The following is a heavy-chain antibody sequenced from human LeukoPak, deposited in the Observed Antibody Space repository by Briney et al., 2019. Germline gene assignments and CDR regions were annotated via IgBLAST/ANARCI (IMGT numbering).Heavy chain of an antibody. CDR2: IYYSGST. Sequence: SETLSLTCTASGGSISSYYWSWIRQPPGKGLEWIGYIYYSGSTNYNPSLKSRVTISVDTSKNQFSLKLSSVTAADTAVYYCARDTMVRGVEGGDYWGQGTLVTVSS. CDR1: GGSISSYY. V-gene: IGHV4-59*01. D-gene: IGHD3-10*01. J-gene: IGHJ4*02. CDR3: ARDTMVRGVEGGDY.